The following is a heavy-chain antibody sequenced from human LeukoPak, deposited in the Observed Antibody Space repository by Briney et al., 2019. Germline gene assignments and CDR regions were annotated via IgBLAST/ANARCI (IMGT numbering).Heavy chain of an antibody. J-gene: IGHJ4*02. CDR1: GFNFNNFA. CDR3: AKGAEIDH. V-gene: IGHV3-23*01. CDR2: MTGPADTT. Sequence: GGSLRLSCAASGFNFNNFAMSWVRQAPGKGPEWLSAMTGPADTTYYAESVKGRFTISGDYSKSMVYLQMTSLRVEDTAIYYCAKGAEIDHWGQGTLVTVSS.